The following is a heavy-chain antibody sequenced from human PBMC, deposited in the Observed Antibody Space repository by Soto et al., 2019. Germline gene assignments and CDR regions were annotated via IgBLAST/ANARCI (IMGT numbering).Heavy chain of an antibody. CDR3: ARDYRSSSFDY. CDR2: INHSGST. J-gene: IGHJ4*02. D-gene: IGHD6-13*01. V-gene: IGHV4-34*01. CDR1: GGSFSGYY. Sequence: SETLSLTCAVYGGSFSGYYWSWIRQPPGKGLEWIGEINHSGSTNYNPSLKSRVTISVDTSKNQFSLKLSSVTAADTAVYYCARDYRSSSFDYCGQRTLVTVS.